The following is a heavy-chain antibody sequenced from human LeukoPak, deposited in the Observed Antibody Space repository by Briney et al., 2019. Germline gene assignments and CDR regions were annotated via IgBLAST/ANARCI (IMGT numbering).Heavy chain of an antibody. CDR3: ARARPLRLGELSLPDYFDY. Sequence: KPGGSLRLSCAASGFTFSSYAMSWVRQAPGKGLEWVGSIYYSGSTYYNPSLKSRVTISVDTSKNQFSLKLSSVTAADTAVYYCARARPLRLGELSLPDYFDYWGQGTLVTVSS. D-gene: IGHD3-16*02. CDR1: GFTFSSYA. J-gene: IGHJ4*02. CDR2: IYYSGST. V-gene: IGHV4-38-2*01.